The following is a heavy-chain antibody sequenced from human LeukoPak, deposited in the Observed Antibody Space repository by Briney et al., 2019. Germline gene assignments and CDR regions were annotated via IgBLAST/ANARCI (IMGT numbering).Heavy chain of an antibody. V-gene: IGHV5-51*01. CDR1: GYSLTSYW. Sequence: GESLKISCKGSGYSLTSYWIGWVRQMPGKGLEWMGIIYPGDSDTRYSPSFQGQVTISADKSISTAYLQWSSLKASDTAMYYCARTDYYGSSGYYCWSDAFDIWGQGTMVTVSS. CDR3: ARTDYYGSSGYYCWSDAFDI. J-gene: IGHJ3*02. CDR2: IYPGDSDT. D-gene: IGHD3-22*01.